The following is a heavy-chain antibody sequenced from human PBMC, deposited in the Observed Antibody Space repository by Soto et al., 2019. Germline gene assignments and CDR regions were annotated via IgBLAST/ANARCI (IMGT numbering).Heavy chain of an antibody. CDR2: IYYGGGT. CDR3: ARGKIPYISIAVAEGFDY. V-gene: IGHV4-31*03. D-gene: IGHD6-19*01. J-gene: IGHJ4*02. Sequence: SETLSLTCTVSGGSISSGGYYWSWIRQHPGKGLEWIGYIYYGGGTYYNPSLKGRVTISVDTSKNQFSLKLSSVTAADTAVYYCARGKIPYISIAVAEGFDYWGQGTLVTVSS. CDR1: GGSISSGGYY.